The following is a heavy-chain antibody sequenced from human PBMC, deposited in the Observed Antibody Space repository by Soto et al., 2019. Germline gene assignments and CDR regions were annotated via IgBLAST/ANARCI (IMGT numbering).Heavy chain of an antibody. D-gene: IGHD6-19*01. Sequence: VGSLRLSCAASGFTFSSYAMSWVRQAPGKGLEWVSAISGSGGSTYYADSVKGRFTISRDNSKNTLYLQMNSLRAEDTAVYYCAKGGSVAAFRNYFDYWGQGTLVTVSS. J-gene: IGHJ4*02. CDR3: AKGGSVAAFRNYFDY. CDR2: ISGSGGST. V-gene: IGHV3-23*01. CDR1: GFTFSSYA.